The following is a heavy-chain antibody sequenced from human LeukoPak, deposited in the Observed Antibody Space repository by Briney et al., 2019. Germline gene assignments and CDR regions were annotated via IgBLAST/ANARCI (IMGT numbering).Heavy chain of an antibody. J-gene: IGHJ4*02. CDR1: GGSISSYY. CDR2: IYYSGST. D-gene: IGHD7-27*01. V-gene: IGHV4-59*08. CDR3: ARQTGNFDY. Sequence: SETLSLTCTVSGGSISSYYWSWIRPPPGEGLGWVGYIYYSGSTNYNPSLKSRGTISVDTPKNHFSLKLSSVTAADTAVDYCARQTGNFDYWGQGTLVTVS.